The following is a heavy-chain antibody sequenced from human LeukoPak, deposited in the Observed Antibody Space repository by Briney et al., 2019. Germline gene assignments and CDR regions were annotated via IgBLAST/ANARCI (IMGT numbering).Heavy chain of an antibody. D-gene: IGHD3-22*01. Sequence: SETLSLTCTVSGYSISSGYYWSWIRQPPGKGLEWIGEINHSGSTNYNPSLKSRVTISVDTSKNQFSLKLSSVTAADTAVYYCARRGSSGYYLWGQGTLVTVSS. J-gene: IGHJ4*02. CDR3: ARRGSSGYYL. CDR2: INHSGST. V-gene: IGHV4-38-2*02. CDR1: GYSISSGYY.